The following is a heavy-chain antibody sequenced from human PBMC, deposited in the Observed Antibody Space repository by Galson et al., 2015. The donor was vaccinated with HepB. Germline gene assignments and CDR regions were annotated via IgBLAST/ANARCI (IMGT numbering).Heavy chain of an antibody. J-gene: IGHJ4*02. D-gene: IGHD3-10*01. CDR1: GFTFSTYA. Sequence: SLRLSCAASGFTFSTYAMNWVRQAPGKGLEWVSAISGSGGSTYYADSVKGHFTVSRDNSKNTLYLQMNRLRAEDTAVYYCAKELWFGEFPDYWGQGTLVTVSS. V-gene: IGHV3-23*01. CDR3: AKELWFGEFPDY. CDR2: ISGSGGST.